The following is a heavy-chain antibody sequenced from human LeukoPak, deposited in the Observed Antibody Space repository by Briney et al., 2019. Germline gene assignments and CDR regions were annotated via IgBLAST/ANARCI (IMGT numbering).Heavy chain of an antibody. CDR2: IDPSDSYT. CDR3: ARRGQQLDHFDY. D-gene: IGHD6-13*01. Sequence: HGESLSISCKGSGYIFTSYWISWVRQMPGKGLEWMGRIDPSDSYTNYSPSFQGHVTISADKSISTAYLQWSSLKASDTAMYYCARRGQQLDHFDYWGQGTLVTVSS. CDR1: GYIFTSYW. V-gene: IGHV5-10-1*01. J-gene: IGHJ4*02.